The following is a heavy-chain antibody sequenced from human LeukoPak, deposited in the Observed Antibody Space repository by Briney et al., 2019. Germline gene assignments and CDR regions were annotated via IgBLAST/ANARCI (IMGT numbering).Heavy chain of an antibody. CDR2: ISGSGGST. Sequence: PGGSLRLSCAASGFTFSSYAMSWVRQAPGKGLEWVSAISGSGGSTYYADSVKGRFTISRDDSKNTLYLQMNSLRAEDTAVYYCAKVQQWPVENFDYWGQGTLVTVSS. CDR1: GFTFSSYA. V-gene: IGHV3-23*01. CDR3: AKVQQWPVENFDY. J-gene: IGHJ4*02. D-gene: IGHD6-19*01.